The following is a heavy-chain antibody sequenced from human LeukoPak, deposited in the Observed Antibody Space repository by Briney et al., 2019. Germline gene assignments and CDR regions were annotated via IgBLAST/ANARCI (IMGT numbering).Heavy chain of an antibody. D-gene: IGHD3-3*02. V-gene: IGHV7-4-1*02. Sequence: ASVKVSCKASGYTFTSYAMNWVRQAPGQGLEWMGWINTNTGNPTYAQGFTGRFVFSLDTSVSTAYLQISSLKAEDTAGYYCARDRIAFFTSPVDVWGQGTTVTVSS. CDR3: ARDRIAFFTSPVDV. J-gene: IGHJ6*02. CDR2: INTNTGNP. CDR1: GYTFTSYA.